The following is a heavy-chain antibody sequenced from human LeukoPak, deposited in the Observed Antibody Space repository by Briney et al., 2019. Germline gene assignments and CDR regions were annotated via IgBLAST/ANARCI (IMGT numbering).Heavy chain of an antibody. CDR2: ISSSGVTT. J-gene: IGHJ4*02. CDR3: AKGTLNADYVFDS. Sequence: GGSLRLSCAASGFIFSNFAMSWVRQAPGKGLEWVSVISSSGVTTYNADSVKGRFTISRDISKNTLYLQMTSLRAEDTAGYYCAKGTLNADYVFDSWGQGTLVTVSS. D-gene: IGHD4-17*01. CDR1: GFIFSNFA. V-gene: IGHV3-23*01.